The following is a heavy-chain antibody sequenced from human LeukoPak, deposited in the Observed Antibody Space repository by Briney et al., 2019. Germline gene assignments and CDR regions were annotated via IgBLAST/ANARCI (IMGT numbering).Heavy chain of an antibody. J-gene: IGHJ1*01. Sequence: GGSLRLSRAASGFTFSSYWMSWVRRAPGKGLEWVANIKQDGSEKYYVDSVKGRFTISRDNAKNSLYLQMNSLRAEDTAVYYCTLGDYYAEYFQHWGQGTLVTVSS. V-gene: IGHV3-7*03. CDR2: IKQDGSEK. D-gene: IGHD4-17*01. CDR3: TLGDYYAEYFQH. CDR1: GFTFSSYW.